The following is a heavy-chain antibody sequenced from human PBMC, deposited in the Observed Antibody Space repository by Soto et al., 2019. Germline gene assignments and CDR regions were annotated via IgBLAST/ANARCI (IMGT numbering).Heavy chain of an antibody. CDR1: GFTVTSNY. CDR3: ANQRGGYDRDFDY. D-gene: IGHD5-12*01. CDR2: IYSDGST. Sequence: PGGSLRLSCAASGFTVTSNYVSWVRQAPGKGLEWVSVIYSDGSTYYADSVKGRFTISRDNSKNTLYLQMNSLRAEDTAVYYCANQRGGYDRDFDYWGQGTLVTVSS. J-gene: IGHJ4*02. V-gene: IGHV3-66*01.